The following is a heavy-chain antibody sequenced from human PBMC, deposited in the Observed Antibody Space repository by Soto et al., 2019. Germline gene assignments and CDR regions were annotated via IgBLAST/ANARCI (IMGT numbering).Heavy chain of an antibody. V-gene: IGHV4-59*12. CDR2: IYYSGNT. CDR3: ASVPYGSGSYYNHYYYYGMDV. CDR1: GGSISSYY. J-gene: IGHJ6*02. Sequence: SETLSLTCTVSGGSISSYYWSWIRQPPGKGLEWIGYIYYSGNTYYNPSLKSRVTISIDTSKNQFSLKLSSVTAADTAVYYCASVPYGSGSYYNHYYYYGMDVWGQGTTVTVSS. D-gene: IGHD3-10*01.